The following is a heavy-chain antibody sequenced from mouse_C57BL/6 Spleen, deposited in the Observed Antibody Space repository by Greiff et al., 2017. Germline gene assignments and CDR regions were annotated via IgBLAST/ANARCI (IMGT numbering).Heavy chain of an antibody. CDR3: ARGGYSNYGTY. CDR1: GYTFTSYW. CDR2: IHPNSGST. D-gene: IGHD2-5*01. Sequence: QVQLQQPGAELVKPGASVKLSCKASGYTFTSYWMHWVKQRPGQGLEWIGMIHPNSGSTNYNEKFKSKATLTVDKSSSTAYMQLSSLTSEDSAVYYCARGGYSNYGTYWGQGTLVTVSA. J-gene: IGHJ3*01. V-gene: IGHV1-64*01.